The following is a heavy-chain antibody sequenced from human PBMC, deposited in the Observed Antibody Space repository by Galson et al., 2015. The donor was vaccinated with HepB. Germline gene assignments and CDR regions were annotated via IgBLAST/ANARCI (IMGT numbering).Heavy chain of an antibody. V-gene: IGHV5-51*01. CDR2: LYPGDSDT. CDR1: GYRFTTYW. J-gene: IGHJ4*02. D-gene: IGHD6-19*01. CDR3: ARPVYSSGWYLDY. Sequence: QSGAEVKKPGDSLKISCKGSGYRFTTYWIGWVRQMPGKGLEWMGILYPGDSDTRYSPSFQGQVTMSADKSISTAYLQWSSLKASDTAMYYCARPVYSSGWYLDYWGQGTLVTVSS.